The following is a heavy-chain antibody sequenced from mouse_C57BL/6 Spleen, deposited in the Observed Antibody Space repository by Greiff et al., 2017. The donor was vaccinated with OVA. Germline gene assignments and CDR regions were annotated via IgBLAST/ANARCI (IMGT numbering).Heavy chain of an antibody. CDR1: GFSLTSYG. J-gene: IGHJ4*01. D-gene: IGHD2-4*01. CDR3: ARNMITTHYYAMDY. Sequence: VQLQQSGPGLVQPSQSLSITCTVSGFSLTSYGVHWVRQSPGKGLEWLGVIWRGGSTDYNAAFISRLSISKDNSKSQVFFKMNRLQADDTAIYDCARNMITTHYYAMDYWGQGTSVTVSS. V-gene: IGHV2-2*01. CDR2: IWRGGST.